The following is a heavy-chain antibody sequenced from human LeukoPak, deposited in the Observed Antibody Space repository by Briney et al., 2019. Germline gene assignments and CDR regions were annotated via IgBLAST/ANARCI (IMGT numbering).Heavy chain of an antibody. CDR3: AKVAYYDFWSGYYGDWFDP. Sequence: GRSLRLSCAASGFTFSSYGMHWVRQAPGKGLEWVAVISYDGSNKYYADSVKGRFTISRDNSKNTLYLQMNSLRSEDTAVYYCAKVAYYDFWSGYYGDWFDPWGQGTLVTVSS. V-gene: IGHV3-30*18. D-gene: IGHD3-3*01. J-gene: IGHJ5*02. CDR1: GFTFSSYG. CDR2: ISYDGSNK.